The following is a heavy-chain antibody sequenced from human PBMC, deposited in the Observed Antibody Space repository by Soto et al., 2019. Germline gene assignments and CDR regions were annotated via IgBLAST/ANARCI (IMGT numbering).Heavy chain of an antibody. D-gene: IGHD3-16*01. CDR3: TTGQPIDYVAAHLDY. V-gene: IGHV3-15*01. CDR1: GFTFTNAW. CDR2: IKSKTDGGTT. J-gene: IGHJ4*02. Sequence: EVQLVESGGGLVKPGGSLRLSCAASGFTFTNAWITWVRQAPGKGLEWVGRIKSKTDGGTTDYAAPVKGRFTISRDDSKNTLFLQMNSLKTEDTAVYYCTTGQPIDYVAAHLDYWGQGTLGTVSS.